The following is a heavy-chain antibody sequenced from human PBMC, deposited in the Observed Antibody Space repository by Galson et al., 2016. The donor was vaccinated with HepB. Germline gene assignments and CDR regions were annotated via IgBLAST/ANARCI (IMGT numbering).Heavy chain of an antibody. CDR3: AREKRISGLINYDFRSGSTDCYYYAMDV. V-gene: IGHV4-31*03. D-gene: IGHD3-3*01. CDR1: GDSVSSGGSY. CDR2: IYYTGST. J-gene: IGHJ6*02. Sequence: TLSLTCTVSGDSVSSGGSYWSWIRQHPGKGLEWIGYIYYTGSTKYNPSLKSRVTISVDTSKNLFSLKLSSVTAADTAVYYCAREKRISGLINYDFRSGSTDCYYYAMDVWGQGSTVTVSS.